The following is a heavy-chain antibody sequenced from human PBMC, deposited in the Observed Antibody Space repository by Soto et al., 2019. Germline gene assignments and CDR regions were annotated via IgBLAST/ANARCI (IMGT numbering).Heavy chain of an antibody. CDR3: ARDFVVVAAAGRVSYYYYGMDV. CDR2: IYSGGST. D-gene: IGHD6-13*01. CDR1: GFTVSSNY. J-gene: IGHJ6*02. V-gene: IGHV3-53*01. Sequence: EVQLVESGGGLIQPGGSLRLSCAASGFTVSSNYMSWVRQAPGKGLEWVSVIYSGGSTYYADSVKGRFTISRDNSKNTLYLQMNSLRAEDTAVYYCARDFVVVAAAGRVSYYYYGMDVWGQGNTVTVSS.